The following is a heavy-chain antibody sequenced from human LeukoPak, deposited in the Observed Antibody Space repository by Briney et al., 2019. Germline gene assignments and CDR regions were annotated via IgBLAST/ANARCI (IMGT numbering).Heavy chain of an antibody. D-gene: IGHD3-10*01. J-gene: IGHJ4*02. CDR2: ISGGGGSK. V-gene: IGHV3-23*01. Sequence: GGSLRLSCAASGFTFSDYAINWVRQAPGKGLEWVSTISGGGGSKYYAVSVKGRFTISRDNSKNTLYLQMNSLRAEDTAVYYCAKRDYYDFDYWGQGTLVTVSS. CDR1: GFTFSDYA. CDR3: AKRDYYDFDY.